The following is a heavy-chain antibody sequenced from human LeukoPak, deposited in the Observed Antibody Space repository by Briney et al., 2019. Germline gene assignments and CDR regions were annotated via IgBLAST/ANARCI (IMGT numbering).Heavy chain of an antibody. J-gene: IGHJ4*02. CDR3: ATSRTATMPYYFDY. D-gene: IGHD2-2*01. CDR1: GGSISSYY. V-gene: IGHV4-59*01. Sequence: SETLSLTCTVSGGSISSYYWSWIRQLPGKGLEWIGYIYYSGSTNYNPSLKSRVTISVDTSKNQFSLKLSSVTAADTAVYYCATSRTATMPYYFDYCGQGTLVTVSS. CDR2: IYYSGST.